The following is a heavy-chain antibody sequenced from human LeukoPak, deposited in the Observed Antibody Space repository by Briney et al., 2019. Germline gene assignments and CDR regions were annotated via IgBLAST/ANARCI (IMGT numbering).Heavy chain of an antibody. J-gene: IGHJ4*02. D-gene: IGHD2-21*01. CDR2: VSSSSGTI. CDR1: GFNFNAFS. V-gene: IGHV3-48*01. Sequence: GGSLRLSCAASGFNFNAFSMNWLRQVPGKGLEWIAYVSSSSGTIYYADSVKGRFIISRDNVKNSLSLQMNNLRVEDTAVYYCARDVRRARGLVVDVIPYFFDNWSQGTLVTVSS. CDR3: ARDVRRARGLVVDVIPYFFDN.